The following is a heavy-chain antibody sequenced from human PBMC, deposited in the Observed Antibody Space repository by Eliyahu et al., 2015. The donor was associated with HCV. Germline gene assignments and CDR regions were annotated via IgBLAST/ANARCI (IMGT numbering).Heavy chain of an antibody. Sequence: EVQLVESGGGLVQPGGSLRLSCSASGFTFSSYAMHWVRQAPGKGLKYVSAISSSGGSTYYADSVKGRFTISRDNSKNTLFLQMSSLRSEDTAVYYCVKDDDRAQHWGQGTLVTVSS. CDR2: ISSSGGST. V-gene: IGHV3-64D*06. CDR1: GFTFSSYA. D-gene: IGHD3-22*01. CDR3: VKDDDRAQH. J-gene: IGHJ1*01.